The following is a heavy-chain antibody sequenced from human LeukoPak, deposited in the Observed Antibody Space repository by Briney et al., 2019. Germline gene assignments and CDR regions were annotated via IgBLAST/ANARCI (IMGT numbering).Heavy chain of an antibody. CDR2: IYPGDSDT. Sequence: AESLKISCEASGYSFTSFWIAWVRQVAGKGLDLMGVIYPGDSDTKYSPSFEGQVTISADKSTSTAYLQWSGRKASDTAMYYCARQPTKGRRYGMDVWGQGTTVIVSS. CDR3: ARQPTKGRRYGMDV. V-gene: IGHV5-51*01. J-gene: IGHJ6*02. CDR1: GYSFTSFW.